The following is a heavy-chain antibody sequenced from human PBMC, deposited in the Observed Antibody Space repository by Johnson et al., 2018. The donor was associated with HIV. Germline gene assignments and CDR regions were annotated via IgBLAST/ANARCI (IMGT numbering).Heavy chain of an antibody. CDR2: IYSGGST. D-gene: IGHD4-17*01. Sequence: VQLVESGGGLVQPGGSLRLSCAASGFTVIGNYMSWVRQAPGKGLDWVSVIYSGGSTYYADSVKGRFTLSRDNSKNTLYLQMNSLRAEDTAVYYCAREFLYGDYQDAFYIWGQGTMVAVS. CDR1: GFTVIGNY. J-gene: IGHJ3*02. CDR3: AREFLYGDYQDAFYI. V-gene: IGHV3-66*02.